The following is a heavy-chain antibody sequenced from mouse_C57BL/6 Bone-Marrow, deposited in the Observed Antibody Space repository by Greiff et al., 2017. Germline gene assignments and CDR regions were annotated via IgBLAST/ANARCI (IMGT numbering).Heavy chain of an antibody. D-gene: IGHD6-5*01. CDR3: ARKGRSYADY. CDR1: GYSITSGYY. V-gene: IGHV3-6*01. J-gene: IGHJ2*01. Sequence: EVQLQQSGPGLVKPSQSLSLTCSVTGYSITSGYYWNWIRQFPGNKLEWMGYISYDGSNNYNPSLNNQISITPTPSKKQFFLKLNSVTTEYTATYCCARKGRSYADYWGQGTTLTVSS. CDR2: ISYDGSN.